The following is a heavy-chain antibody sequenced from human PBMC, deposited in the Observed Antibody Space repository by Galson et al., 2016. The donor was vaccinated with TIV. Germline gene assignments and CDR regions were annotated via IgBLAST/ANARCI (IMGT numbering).Heavy chain of an antibody. D-gene: IGHD3-3*01. J-gene: IGHJ6*03. CDR1: GGTFSSFT. V-gene: IGHV1-69*02. CDR3: ASDHEGDSWSGSYRVGYYNFMDV. Sequence: SVKVSCKASGGTFSSFTISWVRQAPGQGLEWMGRIIPILGIANYAQKFQGRLSISADKSTSTAYMEMSSLRSEDTAVYYCASDHEGDSWSGSYRVGYYNFMDVWGKGTTVTVSS. CDR2: IIPILGIA.